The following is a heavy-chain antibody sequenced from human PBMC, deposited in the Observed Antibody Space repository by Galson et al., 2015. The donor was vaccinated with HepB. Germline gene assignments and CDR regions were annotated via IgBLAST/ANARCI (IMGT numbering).Heavy chain of an antibody. D-gene: IGHD2-2*01. V-gene: IGHV3-7*01. CDR2: IKQDGSER. J-gene: IGHJ5*02. CDR1: GFTFSTYW. Sequence: SLRLSCAASGFTFSTYWMSWVRQAPGKGLEWVADIKQDGSERYYVDSVEGRFTISRDNAKNSLYLQMNSLRAEDTALYYCARDQGIVVPAAIWQLSWFDPWGQGTLVTVSS. CDR3: ARDQGIVVPAAIWQLSWFDP.